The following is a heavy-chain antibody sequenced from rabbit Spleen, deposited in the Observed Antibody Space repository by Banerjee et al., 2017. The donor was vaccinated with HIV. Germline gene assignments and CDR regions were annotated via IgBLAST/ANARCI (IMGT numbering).Heavy chain of an antibody. CDR1: GFSFSSGYD. CDR2: IYAGSTGST. D-gene: IGHD8-1*01. J-gene: IGHJ6*01. Sequence: QSLEESGGDLVKPGASLTLTCTASGFSFSSGYDACWVRQPPGKGLEWIACIYAGSTGSTYAASWAKGRFTISKTSSTTVTLQVTSLTAADTATYFCARDAGTSFSSYGMDLWGPGTLVTFS. V-gene: IGHV1S40*01. CDR3: ARDAGTSFSSYGMDL.